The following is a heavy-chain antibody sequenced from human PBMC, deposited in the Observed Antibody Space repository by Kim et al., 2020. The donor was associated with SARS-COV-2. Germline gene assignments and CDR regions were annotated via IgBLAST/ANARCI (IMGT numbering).Heavy chain of an antibody. V-gene: IGHV3-9*01. CDR2: INWNSGTI. CDR3: AKGTGGSSYDAFDI. D-gene: IGHD3-16*01. CDR1: GFTFNDHA. Sequence: SLRLSCAASGFTFNDHAMHWVRQAPGKGLEWVSGINWNSGTIAYADSVRGRFTISRDNAKNSVYVQMNSLRADDTALYYCAKGTGGSSYDAFDIWGQGTMVTVSS. J-gene: IGHJ3*02.